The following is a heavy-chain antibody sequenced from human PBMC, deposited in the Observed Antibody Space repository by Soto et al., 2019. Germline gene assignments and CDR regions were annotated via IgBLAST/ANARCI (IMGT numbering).Heavy chain of an antibody. CDR1: GYTFNSNG. D-gene: IGHD3-16*02. CDR3: ARGVIATPNTWSAPDC. J-gene: IGHJ4*02. V-gene: IGHV1-18*04. CDR2: LSAYNGNS. Sequence: QVQLVQSGAEVKKPGASVKVSCKASGYTFNSNGFSWVLQAPGQRLEWMGWLSAYNGNSDYAQKFQGSVTMTTDTSTTTVFMELRSLTSGDTAVYYCARGVIATPNTWSAPDCWGQGTLVTVSS.